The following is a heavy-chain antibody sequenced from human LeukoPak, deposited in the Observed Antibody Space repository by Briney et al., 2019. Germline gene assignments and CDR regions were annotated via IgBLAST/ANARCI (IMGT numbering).Heavy chain of an antibody. V-gene: IGHV3-20*04. CDR2: INWNGGST. CDR1: GFTFDDYG. J-gene: IGHJ4*02. D-gene: IGHD3-3*01. Sequence: GGSLRLSCAASGFTFDDYGMSWVRQAPGKGLEWVSGINWNGGSTGHADSVKGRFTISRDNAKNSLYLQMNSLRAEDTALYYCARDGRFLEWLPAGYWGQGTLVTVSS. CDR3: ARDGRFLEWLPAGY.